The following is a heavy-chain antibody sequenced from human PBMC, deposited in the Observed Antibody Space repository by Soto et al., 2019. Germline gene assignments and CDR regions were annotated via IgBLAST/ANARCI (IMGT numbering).Heavy chain of an antibody. V-gene: IGHV4-4*02. CDR2: MYHSGSA. D-gene: IGHD2-21*01. CDR3: VEHCSSRFHP. J-gene: IGHJ5*02. Sequence: QVQLQESGPGLVKPSETLSLTCVVSGGSITSNWWSWVRQPPGKGLEWIGEMYHSGSANYKPSLTTPVNLAVGRFKEEVSLKLASVNPPGPAVYYWVEHCSSRFHPRGQG. CDR1: GGSITSNW.